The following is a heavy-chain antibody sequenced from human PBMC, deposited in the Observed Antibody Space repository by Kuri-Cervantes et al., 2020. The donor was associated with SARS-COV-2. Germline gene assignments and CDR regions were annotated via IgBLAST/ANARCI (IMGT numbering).Heavy chain of an antibody. V-gene: IGHV3-30-3*01. D-gene: IGHD3-22*01. CDR1: GFTFSSYA. J-gene: IGHJ6*03. CDR3: ARGNYDSSGYYQRTYYYYYYMDV. Sequence: GESLKISCAASGFTFSSYAMHWVRQAPGKGLEWVAVISYDGSNKYYADSVKGRFTISRDNAKNSLYLQMNSLRAEDTAVYYCARGNYDSSGYYQRTYYYYYYMDVWGKGTTVTVSS. CDR2: ISYDGSNK.